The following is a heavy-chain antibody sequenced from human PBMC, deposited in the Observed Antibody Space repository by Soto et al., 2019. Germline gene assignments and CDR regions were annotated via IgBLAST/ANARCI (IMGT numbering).Heavy chain of an antibody. CDR3: ASIVITFGGVIGDHAFDI. J-gene: IGHJ3*02. D-gene: IGHD3-16*02. CDR1: GFTFSSYS. CDR2: ISSSSSYI. Sequence: GGSLRLSCAASGFTFSSYSMNWVRQAPGKGLEWVSSISSSSSYIYYADSVKGRFTISRDNAKNSLYLQMNSLRAEDTAVYYCASIVITFGGVIGDHAFDIWGQGTMVTVSS. V-gene: IGHV3-21*01.